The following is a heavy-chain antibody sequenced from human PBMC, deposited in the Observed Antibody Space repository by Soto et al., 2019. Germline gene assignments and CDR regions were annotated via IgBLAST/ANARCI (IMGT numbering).Heavy chain of an antibody. CDR2: IIPIFGTA. J-gene: IGHJ3*02. Sequence: QVQLVQSGAAVKKPGSSVKVSCKASGGTFSSYAISWVRQAPGQGLEWMGGIIPIFGTANYAQKFQGRVTITADESTSTAYMELSSLRSEDTAGYYCASKPAMVKAFDIWGQGTMVTVSS. V-gene: IGHV1-69*01. CDR3: ASKPAMVKAFDI. CDR1: GGTFSSYA. D-gene: IGHD5-18*01.